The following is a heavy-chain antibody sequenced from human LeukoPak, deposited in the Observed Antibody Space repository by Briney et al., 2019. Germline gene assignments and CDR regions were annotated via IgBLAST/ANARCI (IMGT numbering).Heavy chain of an antibody. D-gene: IGHD3-3*01. CDR3: ARNGFWSGNDY. V-gene: IGHV4-61*02. Sequence: SETLSLTCTVSGGSISSSSYYWSWIRQPAGKGLEWIGRIYTSGSTNYNPSLKSRVTMSVDTSKNQFSLKLSSVTAADTAVYYCARNGFWSGNDYWGQGTLVTVSS. CDR2: IYTSGST. J-gene: IGHJ4*02. CDR1: GGSISSSSYY.